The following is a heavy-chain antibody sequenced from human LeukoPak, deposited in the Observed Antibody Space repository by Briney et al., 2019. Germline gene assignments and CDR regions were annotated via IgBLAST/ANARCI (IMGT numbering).Heavy chain of an antibody. V-gene: IGHV3-23*01. D-gene: IGHD3-10*01. Sequence: GGSLRLSCAASGFTFSSYPMSWVRQAPGKGLEWVSVISGSGGSTYYADSVKGRFTISRDNSKNTLYLQMNSLRAEDTAVYYCAKDLLRKEYYFDYWGQGTLVTVSS. J-gene: IGHJ4*02. CDR1: GFTFSSYP. CDR2: ISGSGGST. CDR3: AKDLLRKEYYFDY.